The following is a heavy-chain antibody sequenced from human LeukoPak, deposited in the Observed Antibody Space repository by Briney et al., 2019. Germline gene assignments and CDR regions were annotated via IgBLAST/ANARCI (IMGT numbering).Heavy chain of an antibody. D-gene: IGHD1-26*01. J-gene: IGHJ3*02. CDR2: TRNEANNYTT. CDR3: ASYSGIKDAFDI. Sequence: GGSLRLSCEASGFTFSDHYMDWVRQAPWKGLEWVGRTRNEANNYTTEYAASVKGRFTISRDDSKNSLYLQMNSLKTEDTAVYYCASYSGIKDAFDIWGQGTMVTVSS. V-gene: IGHV3-72*01. CDR1: GFTFSDHY.